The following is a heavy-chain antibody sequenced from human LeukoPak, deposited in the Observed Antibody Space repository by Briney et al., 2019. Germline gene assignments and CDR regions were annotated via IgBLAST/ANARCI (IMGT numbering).Heavy chain of an antibody. D-gene: IGHD6-13*01. CDR3: ARIAEQHLQYYFDY. Sequence: GASVKLSCRASGYFFSSYGFSWVRQAPGQGLEWMGWISAYDGNTNYAQKIQGRVTMATDTSTSTAYMELRSLRSDDSAVYFCARIAEQHLQYYFDYWGQGTLVTVSS. CDR2: ISAYDGNT. J-gene: IGHJ4*02. CDR1: GYFFSSYG. V-gene: IGHV1-18*01.